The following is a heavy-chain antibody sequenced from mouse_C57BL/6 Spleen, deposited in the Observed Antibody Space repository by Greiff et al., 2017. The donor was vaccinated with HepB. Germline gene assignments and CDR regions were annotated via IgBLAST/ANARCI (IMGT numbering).Heavy chain of an antibody. V-gene: IGHV5-9-1*02. CDR1: GFTFSSYA. CDR3: TRDGPTGGIAY. D-gene: IGHD4-1*02. CDR2: ISSGGDYI. Sequence: EVHLVESGEGLVKPGGSLKLSCAASGFTFSSYAMSWVRQTPEKRLEWVAYISSGGDYIYYADTVKGRFTISRDNARNTLYLQMSSLKSEDTAMYYCTRDGPTGGIAYWGQGTLVTVSA. J-gene: IGHJ3*01.